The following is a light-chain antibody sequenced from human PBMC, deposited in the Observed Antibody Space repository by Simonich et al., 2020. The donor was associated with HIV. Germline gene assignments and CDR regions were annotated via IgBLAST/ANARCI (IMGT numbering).Light chain of an antibody. CDR3: QQYYNIPRT. Sequence: DIQMTQSPSSLSASVGDRVTITCRASQGISNSLAWYQQKPGKAPKLLLYAASRLESGVPSRFSGSGSGTHYTLTISSLQPEDFATYYCQQYYNIPRTFGQGTNLEIK. J-gene: IGKJ2*01. CDR1: QGISNS. CDR2: AAS. V-gene: IGKV1-NL1*01.